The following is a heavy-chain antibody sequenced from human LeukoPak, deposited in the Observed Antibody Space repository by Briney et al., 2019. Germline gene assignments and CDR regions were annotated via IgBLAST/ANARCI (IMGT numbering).Heavy chain of an antibody. D-gene: IGHD5-18*01. CDR1: GFTFSSYA. Sequence: GGSLRLSCAASGFTFSSYAMGWVRQAPGKGLEWVSTVSGSGGSTYYVDSVKGRFTISRNNSKNTVYLQMNSLRAEDTAVYYCVVDTTLAFYFDYWGQGTLVTVSS. J-gene: IGHJ4*02. CDR3: VVDTTLAFYFDY. V-gene: IGHV3-23*01. CDR2: VSGSGGST.